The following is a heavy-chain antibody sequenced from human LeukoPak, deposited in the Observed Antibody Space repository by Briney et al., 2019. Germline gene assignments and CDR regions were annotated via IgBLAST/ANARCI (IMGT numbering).Heavy chain of an antibody. CDR1: GYTFTSYD. J-gene: IGHJ3*02. CDR3: ARVNAYFFGSGISRAFHI. Sequence: ASVKVSCKASGYTFTSYDINWVRQATGQGLEWMGWMNPNSGNTGYAQKFQGRVTMTRNTSTSTAYMELSSLRSEDTAVYYCARVNAYFFGSGISRAFHIWGRGTTVTVSS. V-gene: IGHV1-8*01. D-gene: IGHD3-10*01. CDR2: MNPNSGNT.